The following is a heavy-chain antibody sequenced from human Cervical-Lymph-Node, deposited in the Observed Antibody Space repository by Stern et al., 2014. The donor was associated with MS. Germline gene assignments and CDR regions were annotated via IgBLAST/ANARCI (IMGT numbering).Heavy chain of an antibody. CDR2: IYPGDSDT. J-gene: IGHJ4*02. Sequence: EVQLVESGAEVKKPGESLKISCKGSGFSFTSYWIGWVRQMPGKGLEWLGIIYPGDSDTRYSPSFQGQVTISADKSFSTAYLQWSSLKASDTAMYYCAVGYRNNWYYFDYWGQGTLVTVSS. D-gene: IGHD1-20*01. V-gene: IGHV5-51*01. CDR1: GFSFTSYW. CDR3: AVGYRNNWYYFDY.